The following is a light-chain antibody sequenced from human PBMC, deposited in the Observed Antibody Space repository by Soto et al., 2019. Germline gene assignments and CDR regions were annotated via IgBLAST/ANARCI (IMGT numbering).Light chain of an antibody. V-gene: IGKV3-20*01. Sequence: EIVLTQSPGTLSLSPGERATLSCGASQSISSSYLAWYQQKPGQAPRLLIYGASSRATGIPDRFSGSGSGTDFTLTISSLEPEDFAVYYCQQSGSSPQTFGQGTKVDIK. CDR3: QQSGSSPQT. CDR1: QSISSSY. J-gene: IGKJ1*01. CDR2: GAS.